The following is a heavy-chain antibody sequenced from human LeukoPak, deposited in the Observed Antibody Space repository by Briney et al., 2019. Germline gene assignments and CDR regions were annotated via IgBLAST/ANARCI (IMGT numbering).Heavy chain of an antibody. Sequence: PGGSLRLSCAASGFTFSSYGMHWVRQAPGKGLEWVAVISYDGSNKYYADSVKGRFTISRDNSKNTLYLQMNSLRAEDTAVYYCAKDGKSYCSSTSCPTPYWGQGTLVTVSS. D-gene: IGHD2-2*01. CDR2: ISYDGSNK. J-gene: IGHJ4*02. CDR3: AKDGKSYCSSTSCPTPY. V-gene: IGHV3-30*18. CDR1: GFTFSSYG.